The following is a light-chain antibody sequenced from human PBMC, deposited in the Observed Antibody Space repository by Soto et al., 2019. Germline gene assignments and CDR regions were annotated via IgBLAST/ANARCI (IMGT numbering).Light chain of an antibody. CDR2: AAS. J-gene: IGKJ1*01. CDR1: QSVSSN. Sequence: EILMTQSPAALSVSPGERATPSCGASQSVSSNLAWYQQKPGQAPRLLIYAASTRATGIPVRFSGSWSGTEFTLAIRSLHSEDCGGYSCQQYNDWPWTFGKGTKVAI. CDR3: QQYNDWPWT. V-gene: IGKV3-15*01.